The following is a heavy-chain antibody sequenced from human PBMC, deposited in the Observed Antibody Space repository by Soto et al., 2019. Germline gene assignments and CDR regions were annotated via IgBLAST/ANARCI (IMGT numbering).Heavy chain of an antibody. CDR3: ARDRQSTPWYAADY. D-gene: IGHD6-13*01. J-gene: IGHJ4*02. CDR2: ISGSGGYI. CDR1: GFTFSSYS. Sequence: GGSLRLSCEGSGFTFSSYSMNWVRQAPGKGLEWVSSISGSGGYIYYADSVKGRFTISRDNAKNSLYSQMTSLRDEDTALYYCARDRQSTPWYAADYWGQGSLVTVSS. V-gene: IGHV3-21*01.